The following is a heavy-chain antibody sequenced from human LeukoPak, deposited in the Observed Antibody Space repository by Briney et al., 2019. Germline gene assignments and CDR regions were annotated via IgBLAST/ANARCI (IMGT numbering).Heavy chain of an antibody. CDR2: IIPIFGTA. V-gene: IGHV1-69*01. J-gene: IGHJ4*02. CDR3: ARGYCSGGSCQGFDY. Sequence: GSSVKVSCKASGGTFSIYAISWVRQAPGQGLEWMGGIIPIFGTANYAQKFQGRVTITADESTSTAYMELSSLRSEDTAVYYCARGYCSGGSCQGFDYWGQGTLVTVSS. D-gene: IGHD2-15*01. CDR1: GGTFSIYA.